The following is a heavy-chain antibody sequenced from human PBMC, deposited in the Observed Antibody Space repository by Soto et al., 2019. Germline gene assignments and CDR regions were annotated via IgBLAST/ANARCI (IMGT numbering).Heavy chain of an antibody. CDR3: ASALFGDYVWGSYRYFDY. D-gene: IGHD3-16*02. J-gene: IGHJ4*02. V-gene: IGHV1-69*12. CDR1: GGTFSSYA. CDR2: IIPIFGTA. Sequence: QVQLVQSGAEVKKPGSSVKVSCKASGGTFSSYAISWVRQAPGQGLEWMGGIIPIFGTANYAQKFQGRVTITADESTSTAYMELSSLRSDDTAVYYCASALFGDYVWGSYRYFDYWGQGTLVTVSS.